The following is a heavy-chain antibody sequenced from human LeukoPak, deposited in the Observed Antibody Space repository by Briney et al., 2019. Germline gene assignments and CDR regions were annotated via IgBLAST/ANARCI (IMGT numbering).Heavy chain of an antibody. CDR1: GYTFTSYG. CDR3: ARDYGGATPYYFDY. V-gene: IGHV1-18*01. CDR2: ISAYNGNT. J-gene: IGHJ4*02. Sequence: GASVKVSCKASGYTFTSYGISWVRQAPGQGLEWMGWISAYNGNTNYAQKLQGRVTMTTDTSTSTAYMELRSLRSDATAVYYCARDYGGATPYYFDYWGQGTLVTVSS. D-gene: IGHD1-26*01.